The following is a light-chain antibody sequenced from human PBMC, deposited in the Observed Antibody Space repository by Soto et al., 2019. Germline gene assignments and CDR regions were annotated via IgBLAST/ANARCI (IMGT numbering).Light chain of an antibody. CDR2: EVS. Sequence: QSALTQPASVSGSPGQSINISCSGTSSDVGGYNYVSWYQQHPGKAPKLMIYEVSNRPSGVSNRFSGSKSGNTASLTISGLQAEDEADYYCSSYTSSSTLDVVFGGGPKLTVL. CDR3: SSYTSSSTLDVV. CDR1: SSDVGGYNY. J-gene: IGLJ2*01. V-gene: IGLV2-14*01.